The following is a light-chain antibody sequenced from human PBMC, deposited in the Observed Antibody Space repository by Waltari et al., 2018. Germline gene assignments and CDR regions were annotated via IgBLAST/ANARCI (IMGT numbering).Light chain of an antibody. Sequence: EVLMTQSPATLSVSPGERVTLSCRASQNIHDNLAWYQQKPGQAPRLLIYGASTRATAIPASFRGSVSETEFTLTISSLQSEDLAIYYCQQYNKWPPLTFGGGTKVEIK. V-gene: IGKV3-15*01. CDR3: QQYNKWPPLT. CDR2: GAS. J-gene: IGKJ4*01. CDR1: QNIHDN.